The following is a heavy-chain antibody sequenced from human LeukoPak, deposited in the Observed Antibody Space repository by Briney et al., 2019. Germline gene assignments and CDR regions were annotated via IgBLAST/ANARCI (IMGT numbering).Heavy chain of an antibody. CDR1: GGPFSSYY. Sequence: SETLSLTCTVSGGPFSSYYWSWIRQPPGKGLEWIGYVYYSGSTNYNPSLKSRVTISVDTSKNQFSLKLSSVTAADTAVYYCARSGIAAADTPYFDYWGQGTLVTVSS. V-gene: IGHV4-59*01. CDR2: VYYSGST. CDR3: ARSGIAAADTPYFDY. D-gene: IGHD6-13*01. J-gene: IGHJ4*02.